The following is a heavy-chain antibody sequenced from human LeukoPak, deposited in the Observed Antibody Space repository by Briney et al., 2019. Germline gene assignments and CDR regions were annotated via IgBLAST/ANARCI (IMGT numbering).Heavy chain of an antibody. Sequence: GGSLRLSCAASGFTFSSYGMHWVRQALGKGLEWVAFIRYDGSDKYYADSVKGRFTISRDNSRNTLYLQMNSLRAEDTAVYYCAKDQHYYYDSSGYYHTGYWGQGTLVTVSS. CDR1: GFTFSSYG. D-gene: IGHD3-22*01. CDR3: AKDQHYYYDSSGYYHTGY. CDR2: IRYDGSDK. V-gene: IGHV3-30*02. J-gene: IGHJ4*02.